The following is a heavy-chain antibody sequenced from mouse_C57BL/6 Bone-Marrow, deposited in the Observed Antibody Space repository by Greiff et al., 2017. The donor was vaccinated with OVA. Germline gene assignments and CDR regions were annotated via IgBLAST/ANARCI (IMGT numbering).Heavy chain of an antibody. CDR2: ISSGSSTI. Sequence: EVKLMASGGGLVKPGGSLKLSCAASGFTFSDSGLHWVRQAPEKGLEWVAYISSGSSTIYYADTVKGRFTISSDNAKNTLFLQMTSLRSEDTAMYYCARERITTVVAKGFAYGGQGTLVTVSA. CDR1: GFTFSDSG. V-gene: IGHV5-17*01. D-gene: IGHD1-1*01. CDR3: ARERITTVVAKGFAY. J-gene: IGHJ3*01.